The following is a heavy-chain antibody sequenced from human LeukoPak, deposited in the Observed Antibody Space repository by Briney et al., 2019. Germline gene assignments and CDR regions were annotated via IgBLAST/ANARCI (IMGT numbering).Heavy chain of an antibody. V-gene: IGHV4-59*11. CDR1: GGSISSHY. CDR2: IYYSGST. Sequence: SETLSLTCTVSGGSISSHYWSWIRQPPGKGLEWIGYIYYSGSTNYNPSLKSRVTISVDTSKNQFSLKLSSVTAADMAVYYCARVGGREDYFDYWGQGTPVTVSS. J-gene: IGHJ4*02. CDR3: ARVGGREDYFDY. D-gene: IGHD2-15*01.